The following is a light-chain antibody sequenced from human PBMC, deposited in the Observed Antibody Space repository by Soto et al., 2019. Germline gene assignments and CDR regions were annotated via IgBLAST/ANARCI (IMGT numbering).Light chain of an antibody. CDR1: QSISSW. J-gene: IGKJ1*01. CDR2: KAS. Sequence: DIQMTQSRSTLSASVGDRVTITCRASQSISSWLAWYQQKPGKAPNLLIYKASSLESGVPSRFSGSGSGTEFTLTISGLQPDDFATYYCQQYNTYPWTFGQGTNVEI. V-gene: IGKV1-5*03. CDR3: QQYNTYPWT.